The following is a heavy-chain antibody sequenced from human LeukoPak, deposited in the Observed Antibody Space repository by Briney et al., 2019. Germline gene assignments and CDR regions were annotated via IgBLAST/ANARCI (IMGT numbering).Heavy chain of an antibody. V-gene: IGHV4-59*01. CDR2: IYYSGST. CDR1: GGSISYYY. J-gene: IGHJ5*02. Sequence: LETLSLTCTVSGGSISYYYWSWIRQPPGKGLEWIGYIYYSGSTNYNPSLKSRVTISVDTSKNQFSLKLSSVTAADTAVYYCARDAVGSNWFDPWGQGTLVTVSS. CDR3: ARDAVGSNWFDP. D-gene: IGHD1-26*01.